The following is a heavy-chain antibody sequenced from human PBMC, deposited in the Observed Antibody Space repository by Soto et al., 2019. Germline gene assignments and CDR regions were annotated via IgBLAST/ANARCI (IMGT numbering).Heavy chain of an antibody. D-gene: IGHD3-22*01. J-gene: IGHJ4*02. CDR2: ISSSSSTI. CDR3: ARDPPRYDSSGYYYGP. CDR1: GFTFSSYS. V-gene: IGHV3-48*01. Sequence: GGSLRLSCAASGFTFSSYSMNWVRQAPGKGLEWVSYISSSSSTIYYADSVKGRFTISRDNAKNSLYLQMNSLRAEDTAVYYCARDPPRYDSSGYYYGPWGQGTLVTVSS.